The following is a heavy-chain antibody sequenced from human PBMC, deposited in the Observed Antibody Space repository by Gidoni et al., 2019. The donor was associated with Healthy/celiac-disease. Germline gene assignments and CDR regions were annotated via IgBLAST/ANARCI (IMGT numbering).Heavy chain of an antibody. CDR1: GYSFTSYW. CDR2: IYPGDSTT. Sequence: VQLVQSGAAVKKPGESLKTSCKGSGYSFTSYWIGWEHQMPGKGRAWLVIIYPGDSTTRYSPSFQGQVTISAHKSISTAYLQWSSLKASDTAMYYCARHPDGSGTVDVWGQGTTVTVSS. CDR3: ARHPDGSGTVDV. J-gene: IGHJ6*02. D-gene: IGHD3-10*01. V-gene: IGHV5-51*07.